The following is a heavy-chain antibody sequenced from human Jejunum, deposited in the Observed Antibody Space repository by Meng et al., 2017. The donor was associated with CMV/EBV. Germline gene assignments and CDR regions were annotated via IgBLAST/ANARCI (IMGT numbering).Heavy chain of an antibody. J-gene: IGHJ4*02. CDR3: ARGRVSYTSWSSQGN. D-gene: IGHD2-2*02. V-gene: IGHV3-30*04. Sequence: FTFSNYAMYWVRRAPGKGLEWVAVISYDGRDNYYADSVKGRFTIFRDNYKNTLDLQMNSLRAEDTAVYFCARGRVSYTSWSSQGNWGQGARVTVSS. CDR2: ISYDGRDN. CDR1: FTFSNYA.